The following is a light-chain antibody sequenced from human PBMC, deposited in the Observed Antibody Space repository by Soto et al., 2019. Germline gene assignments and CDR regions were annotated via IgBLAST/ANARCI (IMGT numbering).Light chain of an antibody. CDR3: QQYNSYLLT. V-gene: IGKV1-5*01. CDR1: QSISSW. CDR2: DAS. J-gene: IGKJ4*01. Sequence: DIQIIQSHSTLSASVGDGVAISCRASQSISSWLAWYQQKPGKAPKLLIYDASSLESGVPSRFSGSGSGTEFTLTISSLQPDDFATYYCQQYNSYLLTFGGGAKVDI.